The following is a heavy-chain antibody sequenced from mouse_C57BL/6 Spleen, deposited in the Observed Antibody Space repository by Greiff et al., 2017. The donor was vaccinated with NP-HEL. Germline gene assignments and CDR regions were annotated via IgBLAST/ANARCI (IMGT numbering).Heavy chain of an antibody. CDR3: ARSDGYTWFAY. D-gene: IGHD2-3*01. CDR1: GYSITSGYY. J-gene: IGHJ3*01. CDR2: ISYDGSN. Sequence: VQLKESGPGLVKPSQSLSLTCSVTGYSITSGYYWNWIRQFPGNKLEWMGYISYDGSNNYNPSLKNRISITRDTSKNQFFLKLNSVTTEDTATYYCARSDGYTWFAYWGQGTLVTVSA. V-gene: IGHV3-6*01.